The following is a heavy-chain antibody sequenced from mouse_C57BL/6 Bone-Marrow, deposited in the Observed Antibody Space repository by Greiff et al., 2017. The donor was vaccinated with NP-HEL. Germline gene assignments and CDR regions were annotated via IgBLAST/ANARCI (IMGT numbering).Heavy chain of an antibody. CDR1: GYTFTNYW. V-gene: IGHV1-63*01. CDR2: IYPGGGYT. J-gene: IGHJ3*01. CDR3: AACYQWFGY. D-gene: IGHD2-12*01. Sequence: VQLQESGAELVRPGTSVKMSCKASGYTFTNYWIGWAKQRPGHGLEWIGDIYPGGGYTNYNEKFKGKATLTADKSSSTAYMQVSSLTSEDSAIYYCAACYQWFGYWGQGTLVTVSA.